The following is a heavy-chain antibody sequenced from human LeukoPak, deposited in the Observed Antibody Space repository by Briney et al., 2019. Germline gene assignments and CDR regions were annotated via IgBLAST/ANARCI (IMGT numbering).Heavy chain of an antibody. Sequence: KPSETLSLTCTVSGGSISSYYWSWIRQPPGKGLEWIGYIYYSGSTNYNPSLKSRVTISVDTSKSQFSLKLSSVTAADTAVYYCASGRFKASSGYYLHWGQGTLVTVSS. CDR3: ASGRFKASSGYYLH. CDR2: IYYSGST. V-gene: IGHV4-59*01. D-gene: IGHD3-22*01. J-gene: IGHJ4*02. CDR1: GGSISSYY.